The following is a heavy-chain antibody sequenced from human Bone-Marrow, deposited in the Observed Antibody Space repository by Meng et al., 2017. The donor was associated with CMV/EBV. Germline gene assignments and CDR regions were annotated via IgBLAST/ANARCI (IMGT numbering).Heavy chain of an antibody. Sequence: ESLMICCAASGFTFSSYWMSWVRQAPRKGLEWVANIKQDGSEKYYVDSVKGRFTISRDNSKNTLYLQMKSLRPEDTAVFLCARDVTTFWSGSHANGWGFDYWGQGTVVTVSS. V-gene: IGHV3-7*01. D-gene: IGHD3-3*01. CDR2: IKQDGSEK. CDR1: GFTFSSYW. J-gene: IGHJ4*02. CDR3: ARDVTTFWSGSHANGWGFDY.